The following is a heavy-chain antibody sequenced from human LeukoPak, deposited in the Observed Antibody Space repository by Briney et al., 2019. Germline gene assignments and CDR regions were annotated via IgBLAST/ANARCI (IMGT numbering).Heavy chain of an antibody. CDR2: IYTSGST. Sequence: SQTLSLTCTVSGGSISSGSYYWSWIRQPAGKGLEWIGRIYTSGSTNYNPSLKSRVTISVDTSKNQFSLKLSSVTAADTAVYYCARRPETLNSYYDFWSGYYRGVDAFDIWGQGTMVTVSS. V-gene: IGHV4-61*02. J-gene: IGHJ3*02. CDR1: GGSISSGSYY. CDR3: ARRPETLNSYYDFWSGYYRGVDAFDI. D-gene: IGHD3-3*01.